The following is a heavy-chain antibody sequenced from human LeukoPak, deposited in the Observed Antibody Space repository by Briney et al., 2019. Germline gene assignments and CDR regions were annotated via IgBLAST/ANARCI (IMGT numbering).Heavy chain of an antibody. CDR2: IIPIFGTA. CDR3: ARLTAMVTDFDY. V-gene: IGHV1-69*13. J-gene: IGHJ4*02. Sequence: SVKVSCKASGGTFSSYAISWVRQAPGQGLEWMGGIIPIFGTANYAQKFQGRVTITADESTSTAYMELSSLRSEDTAVYYCARLTAMVTDFDYWGQGTLVTASS. CDR1: GGTFSSYA. D-gene: IGHD5-18*01.